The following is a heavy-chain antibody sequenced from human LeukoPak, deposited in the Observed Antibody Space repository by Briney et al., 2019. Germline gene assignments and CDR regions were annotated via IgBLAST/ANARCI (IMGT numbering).Heavy chain of an antibody. D-gene: IGHD4-23*01. Sequence: ASVKVSCKASGYTFTGYYMHWVRQAPGQGLEWMGWINPNSGGTNYAQKFQGRVTMTRDTSISTAYMELSRLRSDDTAVYYCARVRSYGGYLNFDPWGQGTLVTVSS. CDR1: GYTFTGYY. CDR3: ARVRSYGGYLNFDP. J-gene: IGHJ5*02. V-gene: IGHV1-2*02. CDR2: INPNSGGT.